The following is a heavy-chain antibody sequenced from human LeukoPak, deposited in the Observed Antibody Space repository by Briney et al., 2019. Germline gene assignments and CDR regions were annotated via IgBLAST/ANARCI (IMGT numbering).Heavy chain of an antibody. CDR3: ARDLYDHDSSGYYEF. J-gene: IGHJ4*02. V-gene: IGHV4-59*01. CDR1: GGAITSYY. Sequence: PSETLSLTCSVSGGAITSYYWSWIRQSPGKGLEWIGYRHHSGSTSYNPSLKGRATISLDMSNNEFSLTVTSVTAADTAVYYCARDLYDHDSSGYYEFWGQGTLVTASS. D-gene: IGHD3-22*01. CDR2: RHHSGST.